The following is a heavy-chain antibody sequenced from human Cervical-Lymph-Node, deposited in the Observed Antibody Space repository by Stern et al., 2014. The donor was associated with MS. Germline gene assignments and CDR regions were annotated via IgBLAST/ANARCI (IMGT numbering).Heavy chain of an antibody. J-gene: IGHJ4*02. CDR2: IIPNNGDT. D-gene: IGHD5-24*01. CDR1: GYTFTGYY. Sequence: VQLVESVAEVKKPGASVKVSCKASGYTFTGYYIHWVRQAPGQGLEWMGWIIPNNGDTNYAQNFQGRVTMTRDTSISTAYMELSRLRSDDTAVYYCAKDGYNYWGQGTLVTVSS. CDR3: AKDGYNY. V-gene: IGHV1-2*02.